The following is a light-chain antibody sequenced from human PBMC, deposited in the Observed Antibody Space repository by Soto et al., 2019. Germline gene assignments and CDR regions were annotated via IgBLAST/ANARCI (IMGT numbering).Light chain of an antibody. J-gene: IGKJ2*01. CDR1: QTVSNH. Sequence: EIVMTQSPVTLSVSPGERATLSCRDCQTVSNHWAWYQQKPGQAPRLLIYGASTRAIGIPARFSGSGSGTEFTLTISSLQSEDSAVYYCQQYNNWPPRTFGQGTKLEIK. CDR2: GAS. CDR3: QQYNNWPPRT. V-gene: IGKV3-15*01.